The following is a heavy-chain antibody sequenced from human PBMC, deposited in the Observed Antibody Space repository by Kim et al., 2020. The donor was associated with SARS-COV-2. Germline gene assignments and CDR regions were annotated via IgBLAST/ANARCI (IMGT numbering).Heavy chain of an antibody. Sequence: GASLKISCKGSGYSFTSYWISWVRQMPGKGLEWMGRIDPSDSYTNYSPSFQGHVTISADKSISTAYLQWSSLKASDTAMYYCARHGRYYYDSSGYYHDWGQGTTVTVSS. CDR2: IDPSDSYT. J-gene: IGHJ6*02. CDR3: ARHGRYYYDSSGYYHD. D-gene: IGHD3-22*01. V-gene: IGHV5-10-1*01. CDR1: GYSFTSYW.